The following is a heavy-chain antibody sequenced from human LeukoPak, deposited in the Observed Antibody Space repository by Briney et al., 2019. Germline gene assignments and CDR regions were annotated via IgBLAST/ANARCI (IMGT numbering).Heavy chain of an antibody. CDR1: GFTFSGSA. J-gene: IGHJ6*03. CDR3: TRIAPYYDILTGYSSYYYYMDV. Sequence: GGSLRLSCAAAGFTFSGSAMHWVRQASGKGLEWVGRIRSKANSYATAYAESVKGRFTISRDDSKNTAYLQMNSRKTEDTAVYYCTRIAPYYDILTGYSSYYYYMDVWGKGTTVTVSS. V-gene: IGHV3-73*01. CDR2: IRSKANSYAT. D-gene: IGHD3-9*01.